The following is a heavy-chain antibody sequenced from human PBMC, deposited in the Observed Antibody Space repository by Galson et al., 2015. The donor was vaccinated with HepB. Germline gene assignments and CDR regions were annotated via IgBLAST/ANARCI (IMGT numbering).Heavy chain of an antibody. J-gene: IGHJ6*03. CDR1: GGSFSGYY. Sequence: ETLSLTCAVYGGSFSGYYWSWIRQPPGKGLEWIGEINHSGSTNYNPSLKSRVTISVDTSKNQFSLKLSSVTAADTAVYYCGRVGPGKGYCSSTSCYSYYYYYYMDVWGKGTTVTVSS. V-gene: IGHV4-34*01. CDR2: INHSGST. CDR3: GRVGPGKGYCSSTSCYSYYYYYYMDV. D-gene: IGHD2-2*02.